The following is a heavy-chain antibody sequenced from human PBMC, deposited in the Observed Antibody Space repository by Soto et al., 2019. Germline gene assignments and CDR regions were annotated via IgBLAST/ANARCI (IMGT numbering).Heavy chain of an antibody. CDR2: INAGNGNT. V-gene: IGHV1-3*01. D-gene: IGHD6-19*01. CDR1: GYTFTSYA. CDR3: ARDGYYSSGWDEYNWFDP. J-gene: IGHJ5*02. Sequence: GASVKVSCKASGYTFTSYAMHWVRQAPGQRLEWMGWINAGNGNTKYSQKFQGRVTITRDTSASTAYMELSSLRSEDTAVYYCARDGYYSSGWDEYNWFDPWGQGTLVTVSS.